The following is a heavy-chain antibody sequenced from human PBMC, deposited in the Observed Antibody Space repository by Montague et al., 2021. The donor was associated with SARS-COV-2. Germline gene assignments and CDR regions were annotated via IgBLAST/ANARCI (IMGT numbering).Heavy chain of an antibody. D-gene: IGHD3-9*01. CDR1: GGSVSSGSFY. CDR2: IYYTGSX. V-gene: IGHV4-61*01. J-gene: IGHJ6*02. Sequence: SETLSLTCTVSGGSVSSGSFYWSRIRQPPGKGLELIGYIYYTGSXXYNPSLKSRVTISVDTSKNQFSLKLSSVTAADTAVYYCASLRGSAEILTAFQGVSYFYGMDVWGQGTTVTVSS. CDR3: ASLRGSAEILTAFQGVSYFYGMDV.